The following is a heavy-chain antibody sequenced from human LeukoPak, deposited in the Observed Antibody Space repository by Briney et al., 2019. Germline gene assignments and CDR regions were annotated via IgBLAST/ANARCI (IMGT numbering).Heavy chain of an antibody. J-gene: IGHJ3*02. CDR3: ARDTQWLVLYGFDI. CDR1: GFTFSSYW. D-gene: IGHD6-19*01. Sequence: GGSLRLSCAASGFTFSSYWMHWVRQAPGKGLVWVSRINSDGSSTTYADSVKGRFTISRDNAKNTLYLQMNSLRAEDTAVYYCARDTQWLVLYGFDIWGQRTMDTVSS. CDR2: INSDGSST. V-gene: IGHV3-74*01.